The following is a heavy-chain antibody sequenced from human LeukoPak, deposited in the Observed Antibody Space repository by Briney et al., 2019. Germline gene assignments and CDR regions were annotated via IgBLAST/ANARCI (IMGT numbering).Heavy chain of an antibody. V-gene: IGHV3-23*01. Sequence: VGSLRLSCAASGFTFSSYAMSWVRQAPGKGLEWVSAISGSGGSTYYADSVKGWFTISRDNSKNTLYLQMNSLRAEDTAVYYCAKSGGGIQLWLRFYFDYWGQGTLVTVSS. CDR1: GFTFSSYA. D-gene: IGHD5-18*01. CDR3: AKSGGGIQLWLRFYFDY. J-gene: IGHJ4*02. CDR2: ISGSGGST.